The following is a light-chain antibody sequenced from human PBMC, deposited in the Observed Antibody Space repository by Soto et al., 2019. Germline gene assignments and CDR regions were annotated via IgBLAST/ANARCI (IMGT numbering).Light chain of an antibody. CDR2: EDD. Sequence: NFMLTQPHSVSESPGKTVTISCTGSGGSIATNYVQWHQQRPGSAPTTVIYEDDKRPSGVPDLFSGSIDRSSNSASLIISGLKTEDEADYYCQSHDSTNVVFGRGTKLTVL. J-gene: IGLJ2*01. CDR3: QSHDSTNVV. V-gene: IGLV6-57*02. CDR1: GGSIATNY.